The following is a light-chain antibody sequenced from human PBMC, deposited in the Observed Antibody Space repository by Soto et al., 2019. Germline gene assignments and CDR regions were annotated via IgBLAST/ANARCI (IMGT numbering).Light chain of an antibody. J-gene: IGKJ4*01. V-gene: IGKV3-15*01. Sequence: EIVLTQSPATLSLSPGEIATLSFSASQSINNNLAWYQRTPGQAPRLLIYGASTRATGIPDRFSDSGSGTEFTLTISSLQSEDFAAYFCQQYDNWPLTFGGGTKVDIK. CDR1: QSINNN. CDR3: QQYDNWPLT. CDR2: GAS.